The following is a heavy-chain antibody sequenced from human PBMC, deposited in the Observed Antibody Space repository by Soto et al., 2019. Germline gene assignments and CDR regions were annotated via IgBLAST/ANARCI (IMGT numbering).Heavy chain of an antibody. CDR1: GFTFSSYW. J-gene: IGHJ6*02. D-gene: IGHD3-3*01. V-gene: IGHV3-7*05. CDR2: IKQDGSEK. CDR3: ARDRFQTIFGVTVYYYYGMDV. Sequence: GGSLRLSCAASGFTFSSYWMSWVRQAPGKGLEWVANIKQDGSEKYYVDSVKGRFTISRDNAKNSLYLQMNSLRAEDTAVCYCARDRFQTIFGVTVYYYYGMDVWGQGTTVTVSS.